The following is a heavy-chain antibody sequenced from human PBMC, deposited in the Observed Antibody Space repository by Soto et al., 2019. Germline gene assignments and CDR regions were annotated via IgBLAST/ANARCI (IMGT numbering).Heavy chain of an antibody. D-gene: IGHD5-12*01. Sequence: SETLSLTCAVYGGSFSGYYWSWIRQPPGKGLEWIGEINHSGSTNYNPSLKSRVTISVDTSKNQFSLKLSSVTAADTASYYCARAGSEDIGATIAVDYWGQGTLVTVSS. V-gene: IGHV4-34*01. CDR3: ARAGSEDIGATIAVDY. CDR2: INHSGST. CDR1: GGSFSGYY. J-gene: IGHJ4*02.